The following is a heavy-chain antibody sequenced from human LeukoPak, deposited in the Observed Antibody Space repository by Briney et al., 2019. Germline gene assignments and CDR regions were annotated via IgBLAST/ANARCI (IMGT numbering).Heavy chain of an antibody. CDR1: GYTFTGYY. J-gene: IGHJ1*01. D-gene: IGHD1-26*01. V-gene: IGHV1-2*02. CDR2: INPDSVDT. Sequence: GASVKVSCKASGYTFTGYYMHWVRQAPGQGVEWMGWINPDSVDTNSAQKFLGRVSMTRDTSISTAYMELTRLRSDDTALYYCAIYTGTYVRYFQHWGQGTLVIVSS. CDR3: AIYTGTYVRYFQH.